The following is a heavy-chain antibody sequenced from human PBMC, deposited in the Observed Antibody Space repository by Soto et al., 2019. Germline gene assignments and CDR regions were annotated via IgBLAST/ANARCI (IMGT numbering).Heavy chain of an antibody. CDR3: ARAVSGSVT. D-gene: IGHD6-19*01. CDR1: GINYNTYA. Sequence: QVQLVQSGAEMKKPGASVKLSCKTSGINYNTYAIHWVRQAPGQGLEWMGWINAGNGDTRYSQNFQGRVTLTSDTSASTVYMDLDSLKSEDTGVYYCARAVSGSVTWGQGTLVTVSS. CDR2: INAGNGDT. J-gene: IGHJ4*02. V-gene: IGHV1-3*01.